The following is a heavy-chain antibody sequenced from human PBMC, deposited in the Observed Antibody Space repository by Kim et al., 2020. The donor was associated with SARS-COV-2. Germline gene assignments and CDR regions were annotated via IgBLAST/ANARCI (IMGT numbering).Heavy chain of an antibody. V-gene: IGHV4-31*11. D-gene: IGHD6-13*01. CDR1: GGSFSGYY. J-gene: IGHJ3*02. CDR3: ARDRAYSSSWYGAFDI. Sequence: SETLSLTCAVYGGSFSGYYWSWIRQHPGKGLEWIGYIYYSGSTYYNPSLKSRVTISVDTSKNQFSLKLSSVTAADTAVYYCARDRAYSSSWYGAFDIWGQGTMVTVSS. CDR2: IYYSGST.